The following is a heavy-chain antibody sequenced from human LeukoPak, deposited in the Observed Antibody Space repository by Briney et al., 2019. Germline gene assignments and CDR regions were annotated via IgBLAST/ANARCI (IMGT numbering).Heavy chain of an antibody. V-gene: IGHV3-30*02. CDR1: GFTFSSYG. Sequence: GGSLRLSCAASGFTFSSYGMHWVRQAPGKGQDWVAFIPYDGSNKYYADSVKGRFTISRDNSKNTLTLQMNSLRTEDTAVYYCAKDEIFGVVPMYYFDYWGQGTLVTVSS. CDR2: IPYDGSNK. J-gene: IGHJ4*02. D-gene: IGHD3-3*01. CDR3: AKDEIFGVVPMYYFDY.